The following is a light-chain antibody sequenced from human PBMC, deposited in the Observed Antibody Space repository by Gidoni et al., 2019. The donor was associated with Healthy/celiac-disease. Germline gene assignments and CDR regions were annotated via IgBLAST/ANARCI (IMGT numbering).Light chain of an antibody. V-gene: IGKV1-8*01. CDR1: QGISSY. Sequence: AIRMTQSPSSLSASTEDRVTITCRSSQGISSYLAWYQQKPGKAPKLLIYAASTLQSGVPSRFSGSGSGIDFTLTISCLQSEDFATYYCQQYYSYPQTFGQGTKVEIK. CDR3: QQYYSYPQT. CDR2: AAS. J-gene: IGKJ1*01.